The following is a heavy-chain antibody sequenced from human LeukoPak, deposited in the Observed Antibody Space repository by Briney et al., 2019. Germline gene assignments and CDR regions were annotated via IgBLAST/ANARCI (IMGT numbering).Heavy chain of an antibody. Sequence: GSLRLSCAASGFTFSSYSMNWVRQAPGKGLEWVSSISSSSSYIYYADSVKGRFTISRDNAKNSLYLQMNSLRAEDTAVYYCARGAAAGPKIFDYWGQGTLVTVSS. CDR3: ARGAAAGPKIFDY. D-gene: IGHD6-13*01. J-gene: IGHJ4*02. CDR1: GFTFSSYS. V-gene: IGHV3-21*01. CDR2: ISSSSSYI.